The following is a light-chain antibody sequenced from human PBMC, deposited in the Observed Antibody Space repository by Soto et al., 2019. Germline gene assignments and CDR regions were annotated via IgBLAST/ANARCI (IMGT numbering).Light chain of an antibody. CDR1: SSDVGGYNL. CDR2: EGT. J-gene: IGLJ1*01. V-gene: IGLV2-23*01. Sequence: SALTQPASVSGSPGQSITVSCAGTSSDVGGYNLVSWYQQHPGKAPKLIIYEGTERPSGISPRFSGSKSGNTASLTISGLQAEDEADYSCSSSTSSSIYVFGSGTKVTVL. CDR3: SSSTSSSIYV.